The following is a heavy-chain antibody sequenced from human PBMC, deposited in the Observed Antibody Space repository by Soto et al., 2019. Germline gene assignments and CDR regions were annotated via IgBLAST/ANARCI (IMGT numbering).Heavy chain of an antibody. Sequence: EVQLVESGGGLVQPGRSLRLSCAASGFTFDDYAMHWVRQAPGKGLEWGSGISWNSGSIGYADSVKGRFTISRDNAKNSLYLQMNSLRAEDTALYYCAKGGRGSSWYDYYYYYYGMDVWGQGTTVTVSS. CDR2: ISWNSGSI. V-gene: IGHV3-9*01. CDR3: AKGGRGSSWYDYYYYYYGMDV. D-gene: IGHD6-13*01. CDR1: GFTFDDYA. J-gene: IGHJ6*02.